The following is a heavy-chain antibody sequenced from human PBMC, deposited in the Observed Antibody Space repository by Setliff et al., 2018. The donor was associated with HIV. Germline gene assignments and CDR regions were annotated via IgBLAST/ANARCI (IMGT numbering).Heavy chain of an antibody. J-gene: IGHJ4*02. CDR3: ARVVKGYNWNYFDY. Sequence: PSETLSLTCAVYGGSFSGYYWSWIRQPPGKGLEWIGEINHSGSTNYNPSLKSRVTISVDTSKNQFSLRVRSVTAADTAVYYCARVVKGYNWNYFDYWGQGTLVTVSS. V-gene: IGHV4-34*01. D-gene: IGHD1-20*01. CDR1: GGSFSGYY. CDR2: INHSGST.